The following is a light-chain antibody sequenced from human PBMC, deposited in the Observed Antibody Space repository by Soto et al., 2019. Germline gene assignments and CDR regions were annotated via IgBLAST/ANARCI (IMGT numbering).Light chain of an antibody. Sequence: QSVLTQPPSVSGAPGQRVTISCTGSSSNIGRGYDVHWYQQLPGTAPKLLIYGNSNRPSGVPDRFSGSKSGTSASLAITGLQAEDEADYYCQSYDSSLSVYVVFGGGTKLNVL. V-gene: IGLV1-40*01. CDR2: GNS. CDR1: SSNIGRGYD. J-gene: IGLJ2*01. CDR3: QSYDSSLSVYVV.